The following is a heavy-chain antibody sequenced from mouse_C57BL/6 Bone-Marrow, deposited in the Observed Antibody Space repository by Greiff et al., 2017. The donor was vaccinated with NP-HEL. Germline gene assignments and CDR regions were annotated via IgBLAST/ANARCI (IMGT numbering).Heavy chain of an antibody. CDR2: IDPENGDT. CDR1: GFNIKDDY. CDR3: TTRSYGSIWYFDV. Sequence: VQLQQSGAELVRPGASVKLSCTASGFNIKDDYMHWVKQRPEQGLEWIGWIDPENGDTEYASKFQGKATITADTSSNTAYLQLSSLTSEDTAVYYCTTRSYGSIWYFDVWGTGTTVTVSS. D-gene: IGHD1-1*01. J-gene: IGHJ1*03. V-gene: IGHV14-4*01.